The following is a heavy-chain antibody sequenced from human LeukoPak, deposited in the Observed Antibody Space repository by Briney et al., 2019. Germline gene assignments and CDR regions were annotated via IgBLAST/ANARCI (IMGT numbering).Heavy chain of an antibody. CDR2: INPNSGGT. Sequence: ASVKVSCKTSGYTFTDYYMHWVRQAPGQGLEWMGWINPNSGGTNYAQKFQGRVTMTRDTSISTAYMELSRLRSDDTAVYYCARDAGDSLYYYYYMDVWGKGTTVTVSS. J-gene: IGHJ6*03. CDR3: ARDAGDSLYYYYYMDV. V-gene: IGHV1-2*02. CDR1: GYTFTDYY. D-gene: IGHD4-17*01.